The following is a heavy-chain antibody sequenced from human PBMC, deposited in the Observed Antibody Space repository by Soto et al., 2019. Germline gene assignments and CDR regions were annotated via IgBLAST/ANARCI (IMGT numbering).Heavy chain of an antibody. CDR2: ISSRSSTI. V-gene: IGHV3-48*02. Sequence: GGSLRLSCAASGFTFSDYSMNWVRQAPGKGLEWVSYISSRSSTIYYADSVKGRFTISRDNAKNSLYLQMNSLRDEDTAVYYCARAYEYYYDGDWFFDLWGRGTLVTVSS. CDR3: ARAYEYYYDGDWFFDL. J-gene: IGHJ2*01. D-gene: IGHD3-22*01. CDR1: GFTFSDYS.